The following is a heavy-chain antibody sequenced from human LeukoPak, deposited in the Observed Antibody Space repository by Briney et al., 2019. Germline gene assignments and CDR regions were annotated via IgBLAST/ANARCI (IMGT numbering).Heavy chain of an antibody. CDR1: GVSISTYY. D-gene: IGHD1-26*01. CDR2: FSYGGST. CDR3: ARMYSGTSYYFDY. V-gene: IGHV4-59*01. Sequence: SETLSLTCSVSGVSISTYYWIWIRQPPAKGLEWMGFFSYGGSTKYNPSLKSRVTMSVDTSKNQSSLKLSSVTAADTAVYYCARMYSGTSYYFDYWGQGTLVTVSS. J-gene: IGHJ4*02.